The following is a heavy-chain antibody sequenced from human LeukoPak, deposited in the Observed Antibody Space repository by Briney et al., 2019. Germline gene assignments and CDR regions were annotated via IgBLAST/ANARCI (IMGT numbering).Heavy chain of an antibody. V-gene: IGHV3-23*01. CDR3: PKVRPHLVARDAFDI. J-gene: IGHJ3*02. Sequence: GGSLRLSCAASGFTFSSYDMSWVRQAPGKGLEWVSTVSSGGTSTDDADSIKGRFTISRANGRYKRYLQMNILSPDDKAKAVCPKVRPHLVARDAFDIWGQGTMVTVPS. CDR2: VSSGGTST. D-gene: IGHD5-12*01. CDR1: GFTFSSYD.